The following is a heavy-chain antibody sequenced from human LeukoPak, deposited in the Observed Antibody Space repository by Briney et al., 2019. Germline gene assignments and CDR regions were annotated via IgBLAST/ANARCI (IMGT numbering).Heavy chain of an antibody. D-gene: IGHD2-2*03. CDR3: ARDGYCSSTSPYSDDAFDI. CDR1: GGSISSYY. J-gene: IGHJ3*02. Sequence: SETLSLICTVSGGSISSYYWIWIRQPAGKGLEWIGRIYTSGSTNYNPSLKSRVTMSVDTSKNQFSLKLSSVTAAYTAVYYCARDGYCSSTSPYSDDAFDIWGQGTMVTVSS. V-gene: IGHV4-4*07. CDR2: IYTSGST.